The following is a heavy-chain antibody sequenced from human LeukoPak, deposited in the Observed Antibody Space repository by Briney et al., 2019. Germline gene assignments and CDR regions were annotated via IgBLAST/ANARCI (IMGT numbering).Heavy chain of an antibody. Sequence: SETLSLTCTVSGGSVSSGSYYWSWIRQPPGKGLEWIGYIYYSGSTNYNPSLKSRVTISVDTSKNQFSLKLSSVTATDTAVYYCARESRIAARNFDYWGQGTLVTVSS. CDR3: ARESRIAARNFDY. J-gene: IGHJ4*02. D-gene: IGHD6-6*01. V-gene: IGHV4-61*01. CDR1: GGSVSSGSYY. CDR2: IYYSGST.